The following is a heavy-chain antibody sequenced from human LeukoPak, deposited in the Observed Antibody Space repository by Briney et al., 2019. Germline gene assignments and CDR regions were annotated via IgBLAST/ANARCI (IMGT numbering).Heavy chain of an antibody. J-gene: IGHJ4*02. CDR2: IYYSGST. D-gene: IGHD3-16*01. Sequence: SETLSLTCTVSGGSISSYYWSWIRQPPGKGLEWIGYIYYSGSTSYNPSLKSRVTISLDTSKNQFSLRLSSVTAADTAVYYCARGVLRVYYFDFWGQGTLVTVSS. CDR3: ARGVLRVYYFDF. CDR1: GGSISSYY. V-gene: IGHV4-59*12.